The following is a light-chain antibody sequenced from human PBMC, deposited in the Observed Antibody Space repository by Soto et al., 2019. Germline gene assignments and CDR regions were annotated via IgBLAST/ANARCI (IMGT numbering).Light chain of an antibody. CDR3: QAWDSSTAV. J-gene: IGLJ2*01. CDR2: QDS. V-gene: IGLV3-1*01. CDR1: KLGDKY. Sequence: SYELTQPHSVSVSPGQTASITCSGNKLGDKYACWYQQKPGQSPVLVIYQDSKRPSGIPERVSGSNSGNTATLTISGTQAMDEDNYYCQAWDSSTAVFGGGTKLTVL.